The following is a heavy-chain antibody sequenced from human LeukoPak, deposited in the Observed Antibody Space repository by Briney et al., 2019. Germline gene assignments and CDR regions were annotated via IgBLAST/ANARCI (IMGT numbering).Heavy chain of an antibody. CDR3: ARGGRETRYYYYYYMDV. D-gene: IGHD1-26*01. Sequence: ASVKVSCKASGYTFTSYDINWVRQATGQGLEWMGWMNPNSGNTGYAQKFQGRVTMTRNTSISTAYMELSSLRPEDTAVYYCARGGRETRYYYYYYMDVWGKGTTVTVSS. J-gene: IGHJ6*03. CDR1: GYTFTSYD. CDR2: MNPNSGNT. V-gene: IGHV1-8*01.